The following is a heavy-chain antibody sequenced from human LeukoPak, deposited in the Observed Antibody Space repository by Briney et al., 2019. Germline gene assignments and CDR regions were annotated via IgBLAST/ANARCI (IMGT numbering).Heavy chain of an antibody. CDR2: IRYDGSNK. CDR1: GFTFSTYG. CDR3: ARGPVLTIVVVPAAIDY. J-gene: IGHJ4*02. V-gene: IGHV3-30*02. D-gene: IGHD2-2*02. Sequence: GGSLRLSCAASGFTFSTYGMLWVRQAPGQGPEWVALIRYDGSNKYYADSVKGRFTISRDNSKNTLYLQLNSLRAEDTAVYYCARGPVLTIVVVPAAIDYWGQGTLVTVSS.